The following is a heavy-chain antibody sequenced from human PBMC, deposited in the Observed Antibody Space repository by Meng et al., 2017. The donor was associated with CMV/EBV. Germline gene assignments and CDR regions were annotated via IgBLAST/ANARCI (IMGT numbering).Heavy chain of an antibody. Sequence: GGSLRLSCAASGFTSSSYAMHWVRQAPGKGLEWVAVIAYDGSNKYYADSVKGRFTIPRDNSKNTLYLQMNSLRAEDTAVYYCARGLRMEWPFDDWGQGTLVTVSS. CDR2: IAYDGSNK. CDR3: ARGLRMEWPFDD. D-gene: IGHD3-3*01. V-gene: IGHV3-30*04. J-gene: IGHJ4*02. CDR1: GFTSSSYA.